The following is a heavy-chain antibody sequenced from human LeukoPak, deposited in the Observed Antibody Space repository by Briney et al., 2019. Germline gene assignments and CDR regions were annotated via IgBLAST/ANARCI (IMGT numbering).Heavy chain of an antibody. CDR1: GYTFTIYG. CDR3: ARDGTTDYDILTGYYTPHCFDY. J-gene: IGHJ4*02. Sequence: GASATVSCKASGYTFTIYGISWVRQAPGQGLEWMGWISAYNGNTNYAQKLQGRVTMTTDTSTSTAYMELRSLRSDDTAVYYCARDGTTDYDILTGYYTPHCFDYWGQGTLVTVSS. D-gene: IGHD3-9*01. V-gene: IGHV1-18*01. CDR2: ISAYNGNT.